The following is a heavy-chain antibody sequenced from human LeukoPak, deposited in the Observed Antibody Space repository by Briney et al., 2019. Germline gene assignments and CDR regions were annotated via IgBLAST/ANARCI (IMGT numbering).Heavy chain of an antibody. CDR1: GGSISSSSYY. Sequence: SETLSLTCTVSGGSISSSSYYWGWIRQLPGKGLEWIGSIYYSGYTYHNPSLESRVTMSVDTSKNQFSLKLTSVTAADTAVYYCATSGPGYYYGMDVWGQGTTVTVSS. J-gene: IGHJ6*02. V-gene: IGHV4-39*01. CDR3: ATSGPGYYYGMDV. CDR2: IYYSGYT. D-gene: IGHD2-15*01.